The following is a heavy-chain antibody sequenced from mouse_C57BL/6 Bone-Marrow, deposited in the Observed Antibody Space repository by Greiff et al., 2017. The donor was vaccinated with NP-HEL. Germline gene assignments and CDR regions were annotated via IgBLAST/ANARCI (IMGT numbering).Heavy chain of an antibody. D-gene: IGHD1-1*01. Sequence: VKVVESGAELARPGASVKLSCKASGYTFTSYGISWVKQRTGQGLEWIGEIYPRSGNTYYNEKFKGKATLTAVKSSSTAYMELRSLTSEDSAVYFCARSENYGSREHYYAMDYWGQGTSVTVSS. V-gene: IGHV1-81*01. CDR2: IYPRSGNT. CDR1: GYTFTSYG. J-gene: IGHJ4*01. CDR3: ARSENYGSREHYYAMDY.